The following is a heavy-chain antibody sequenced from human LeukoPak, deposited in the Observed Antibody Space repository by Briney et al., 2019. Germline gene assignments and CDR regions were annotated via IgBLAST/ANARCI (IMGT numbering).Heavy chain of an antibody. CDR3: PKVDGSCWWIFDY. Sequence: PGGPLRLSCAASGCTFSSYDMNWVRQAPGKGPEWVADNSGSGGSTYYADSMKGLFNISRDNSKNTVYLQKTTLKAEDRPVYHCPKVDGSCWWIFDYWGQRTMVTVSS. V-gene: IGHV3-23*01. J-gene: IGHJ4*02. CDR1: GCTFSSYD. CDR2: NSGSGGST. D-gene: IGHD6-19*01.